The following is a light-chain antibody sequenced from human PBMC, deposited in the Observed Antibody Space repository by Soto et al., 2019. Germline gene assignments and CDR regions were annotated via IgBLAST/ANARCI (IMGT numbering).Light chain of an antibody. V-gene: IGKV1-5*03. CDR1: QSIRYW. CDR2: EAS. CDR3: QQYTSYPWT. Sequence: DIQMTQSPSTLSASVGDRVTITCRASQSIRYWLAWFQVKAGKAPKLLIYEASRLESGVPSRISGSGSGTEFTLTISSLQPDDFATYYCQQYTSYPWTFGQGTKVDIK. J-gene: IGKJ1*01.